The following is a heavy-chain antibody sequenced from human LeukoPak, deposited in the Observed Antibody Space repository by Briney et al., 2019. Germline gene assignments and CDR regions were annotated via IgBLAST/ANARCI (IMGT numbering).Heavy chain of an antibody. CDR2: ISGSGGST. V-gene: IGHV3-23*01. CDR3: AKDRAYGQFLWGNDY. Sequence: GGSLRLSCAASGFTFSSYGMSWVRQAPGKGLEWVSAISGSGGSTYYADPVKGRFTISRDNSKNTLYLQMNGLRAEDTALYYCAKDRAYGQFLWGNDYWGQGTLVTVSS. J-gene: IGHJ4*02. D-gene: IGHD2-21*01. CDR1: GFTFSSYG.